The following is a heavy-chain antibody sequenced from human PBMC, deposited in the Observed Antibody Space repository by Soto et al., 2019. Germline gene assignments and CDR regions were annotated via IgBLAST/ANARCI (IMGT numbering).Heavy chain of an antibody. CDR3: ARVDISLEYNTTPFDF. V-gene: IGHV1-18*01. D-gene: IGHD1-1*01. CDR1: GYTFIDFG. Sequence: QVHLVQPGTEVTKAGASVRVSCKASGYTFIDFGITWVRQAPGQGLVWMGWISVDNGKANYAPKFEDRLTMTTDKATSTAYMELKRLTSDDAAVYYCARVDISLEYNTTPFDFWGQGTLVTVSS. CDR2: ISVDNGKA. J-gene: IGHJ4*02.